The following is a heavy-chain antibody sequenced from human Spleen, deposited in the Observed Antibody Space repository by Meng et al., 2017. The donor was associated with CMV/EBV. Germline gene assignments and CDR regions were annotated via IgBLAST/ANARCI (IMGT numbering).Heavy chain of an antibody. CDR2: ISSSSSYI. V-gene: IGHV3-21*01. D-gene: IGHD3-10*01. CDR3: ARVILRGFRGLPGGYFDY. Sequence: GESLKISCAASGFTFSSYSMNWVRQAPGKGLEWVSSISSSSSYIYYADSVKGRFTISRDNAKNSLYLQMNSLRAEDTAVYYCARVILRGFRGLPGGYFDYWGQGTLVTVSS. CDR1: GFTFSSYS. J-gene: IGHJ4*02.